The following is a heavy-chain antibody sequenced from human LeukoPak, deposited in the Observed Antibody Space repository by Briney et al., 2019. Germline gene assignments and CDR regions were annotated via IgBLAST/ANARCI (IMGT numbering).Heavy chain of an antibody. V-gene: IGHV3-48*03. CDR2: ISSSGSTI. CDR1: GFTFSSYE. CDR3: ARAPLDDYGDYGYDYFDY. D-gene: IGHD4-17*01. J-gene: IGHJ4*02. Sequence: GGSLRLSCAASGFTFSSYEMNWVRQAPGKGLEWVSYISSSGSTIYYADSVKGRFTISRDNAKNSLYLQMNSLRAEDTAVYYCARAPLDDYGDYGYDYFDYWGQGTLVTVSS.